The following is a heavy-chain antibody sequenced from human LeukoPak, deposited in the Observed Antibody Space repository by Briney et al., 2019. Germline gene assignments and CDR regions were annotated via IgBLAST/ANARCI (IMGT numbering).Heavy chain of an antibody. CDR1: GFTFSSYE. J-gene: IGHJ4*02. CDR3: ARDFGIEGYKNCDY. CDR2: ISSSGSTI. V-gene: IGHV3-48*03. Sequence: GGSLRLSCAASGFTFSSYEMNWVRQAPGKGLEWVPYISSSGSTIYYPYPVKRRFTISRDNAKNSLFLQMNSLRAEETAVYYCARDFGIEGYKNCDYWGRGKVVTVS. D-gene: IGHD5-24*01.